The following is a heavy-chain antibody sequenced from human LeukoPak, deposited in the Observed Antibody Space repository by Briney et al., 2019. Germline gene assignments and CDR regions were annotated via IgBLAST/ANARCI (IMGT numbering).Heavy chain of an antibody. CDR2: IDSSSSSI. D-gene: IGHD3-10*01. CDR1: GFIFTSHS. Sequence: GGSLRLSCAASGFIFTSHSMNWVRQAPGKGLEWVSFIDSSSSSIHYADSVIGRFTISRDNAKNLLYLQMNSLRAEDTAEYFCARGNGPGSFIVDYWGQGTLVAAPS. V-gene: IGHV3-48*01. J-gene: IGHJ4*02. CDR3: ARGNGPGSFIVDY.